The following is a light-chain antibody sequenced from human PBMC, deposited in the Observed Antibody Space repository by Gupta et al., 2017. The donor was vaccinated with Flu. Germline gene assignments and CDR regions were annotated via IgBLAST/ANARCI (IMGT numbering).Light chain of an antibody. Sequence: EIVLTQSPATLSLSPGERATLSCRASQSVSSYLAWYQQKPGKAPKLLIYAASTLQSGVPARFSGSGSGTEFTLTISSLEPEDLATYYCQQLNIYPLTFGGGTKVEIK. V-gene: IGKV3-11*01. J-gene: IGKJ4*01. CDR3: QQLNIYPLT. CDR2: AAS. CDR1: QSVSSY.